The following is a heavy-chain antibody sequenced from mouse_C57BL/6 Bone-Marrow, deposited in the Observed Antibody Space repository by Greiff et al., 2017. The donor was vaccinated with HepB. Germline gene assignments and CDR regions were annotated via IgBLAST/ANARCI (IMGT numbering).Heavy chain of an antibody. D-gene: IGHD2-4*01. CDR1: GFTFSSYA. Sequence: EVQRVESGGGLVKPGGSLKLSCAASGFTFSSYAMSWVRQTPEKRLEWVATISDGGSYTYDPDNVKGRFTISRDNAKHNLYLQMSHLKSEDTAMYYCARGGYYDYDLYYAMDYWGQGTSVTVSS. CDR2: ISDGGSYT. V-gene: IGHV5-4*01. CDR3: ARGGYYDYDLYYAMDY. J-gene: IGHJ4*01.